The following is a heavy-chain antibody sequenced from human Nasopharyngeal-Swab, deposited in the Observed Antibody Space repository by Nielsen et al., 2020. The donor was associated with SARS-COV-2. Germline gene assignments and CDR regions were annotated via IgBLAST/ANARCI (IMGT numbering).Heavy chain of an antibody. CDR3: VRALNDNGDYVGDY. D-gene: IGHD4-17*01. CDR2: VNSDGSST. V-gene: IGHV3-74*01. CDR1: GFTFSSYW. J-gene: IGHJ4*02. Sequence: GESLKISCAASGFTFSSYWMHWVRQAPGKGLVWVSRVNSDGSSTYYADSVKGRFTISRDNGKNSLYLQMSSLRAEDTAVYYCVRALNDNGDYVGDYWGQGTLVTVSS.